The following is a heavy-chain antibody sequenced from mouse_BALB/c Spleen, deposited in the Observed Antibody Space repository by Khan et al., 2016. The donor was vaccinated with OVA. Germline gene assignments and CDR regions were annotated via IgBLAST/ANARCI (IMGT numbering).Heavy chain of an antibody. Sequence: QMQLEESGAELAKPGASVKMSCKASGYTFTSYWMHWVKQRPGQGLEWIGYINPSTGYTEYNQKFKDKATLTADKSSSTAYMQLSSLTSEDSAVYYCANHGSSSAWFTYGGQGNLVTVSA. CDR1: GYTFTSYW. J-gene: IGHJ3*01. V-gene: IGHV1-7*01. CDR2: INPSTGYT. D-gene: IGHD1-1*01. CDR3: ANHGSSSAWFTY.